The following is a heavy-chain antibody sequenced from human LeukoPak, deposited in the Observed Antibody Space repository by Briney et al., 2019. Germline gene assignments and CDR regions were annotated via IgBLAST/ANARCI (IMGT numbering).Heavy chain of an antibody. D-gene: IGHD3-10*01. J-gene: IGHJ3*02. CDR2: IYSGDST. Sequence: PGGSLRLSCAVSGFTVSSNYMSWVRQPPGKGLEWVSVIYSGDSTYYADSVKGRFTISRHDSRDTLYLQMNSLRVEDTAVYYCTRVGNRWFGLQRDAFDIWGQGTMVTVSS. CDR3: TRVGNRWFGLQRDAFDI. CDR1: GFTVSSNY. V-gene: IGHV3-53*04.